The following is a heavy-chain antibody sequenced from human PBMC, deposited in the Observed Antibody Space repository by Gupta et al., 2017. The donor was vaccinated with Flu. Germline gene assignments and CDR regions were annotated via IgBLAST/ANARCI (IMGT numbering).Heavy chain of an antibody. D-gene: IGHD6-13*01. CDR3: ASTESSSWYENWFDP. Sequence: EVQLVESGGGLVKPGGSLRLSCAASGFTFRSQSMTWVRQAPGKGLEWVSSISSSSSYIYYADSVKGRFTISRDNAKNSLYLQMNSLRAEDTAVYYCASTESSSWYENWFDPWGQGTLVTVSS. CDR1: GFTFRSQS. J-gene: IGHJ5*02. CDR2: ISSSSSYI. V-gene: IGHV3-21*01.